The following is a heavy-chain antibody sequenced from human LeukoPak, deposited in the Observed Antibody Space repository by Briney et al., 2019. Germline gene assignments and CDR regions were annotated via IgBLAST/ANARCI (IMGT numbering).Heavy chain of an antibody. CDR3: AKLMGSTYYFDS. Sequence: PGGSLRLSCIASGFTVNSNYMSWVRQAPGKGVEWVSVIYSGGSTYYTDAVKGRFTISRDKSKKTLFLQLNSLRAEDTAVYYCAKLMGSTYYFDSWGQGTVVTVSS. CDR1: GFTVNSNY. V-gene: IGHV3-66*01. CDR2: IYSGGST. D-gene: IGHD2-8*01. J-gene: IGHJ4*02.